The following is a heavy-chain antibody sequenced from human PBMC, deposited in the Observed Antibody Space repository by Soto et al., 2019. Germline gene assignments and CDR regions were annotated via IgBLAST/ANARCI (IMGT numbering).Heavy chain of an antibody. CDR3: ARGYCSSTSCYDYYYYMDV. V-gene: IGHV4-31*03. CDR2: IYYSGST. Sequence: SETLSLTCTVSGGSISSGGYYWSWIRQHPGKGLEWIGYIYYSGSTYYNPSLKSRLTISVDTSKNQFSLKLSSVTAADTAVYYCARGYCSSTSCYDYYYYMDVWGKGTTVTVS. J-gene: IGHJ6*03. D-gene: IGHD2-2*01. CDR1: GGSISSGGYY.